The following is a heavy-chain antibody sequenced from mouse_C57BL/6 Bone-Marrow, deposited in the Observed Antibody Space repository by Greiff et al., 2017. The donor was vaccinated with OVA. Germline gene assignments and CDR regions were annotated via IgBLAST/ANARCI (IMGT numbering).Heavy chain of an antibody. CDR3: ARISTMITGWFAY. Sequence: QVTLKESGPGILQPSQTLSLTCSFSGFSLSTFGMGVGWIRQPSGKGLEWLANIWWDDDKYYNPALKSRLTISKDTSINQVYLKIANVDAADTATYYCARISTMITGWFAYWGQGTLVTVSA. J-gene: IGHJ3*01. V-gene: IGHV8-8*01. CDR2: IWWDDDK. CDR1: GFSLSTFGMG. D-gene: IGHD2-4*01.